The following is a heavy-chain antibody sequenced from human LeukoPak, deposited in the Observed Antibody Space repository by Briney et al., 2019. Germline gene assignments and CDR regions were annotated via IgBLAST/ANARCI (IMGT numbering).Heavy chain of an antibody. V-gene: IGHV4-34*01. J-gene: IGHJ3*02. CDR3: ARRQPRIAVAGLPPDI. CDR2: INHSGST. Sequence: PSETLSLTCAVYGGSFSGYYWSWIRQPPGKGLEWIGEINHSGSTNYNPSLKSRVTISVDTSKNQFSLKLSSVTAADTAVYYCARRQPRIAVAGLPPDIWGQGTMVTVSS. D-gene: IGHD6-19*01. CDR1: GGSFSGYY.